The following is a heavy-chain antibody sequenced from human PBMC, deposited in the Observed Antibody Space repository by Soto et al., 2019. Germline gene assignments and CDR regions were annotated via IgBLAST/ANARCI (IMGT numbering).Heavy chain of an antibody. D-gene: IGHD5-12*01. V-gene: IGHV3-30*18. J-gene: IGHJ3*02. CDR1: GFTFSSYG. Sequence: PGGSLRLSCSASGFTFSSYGMHWVRQAPGKGLEWVAVISYDGSNKYYADSVKGRFTISRDNSKNTLYLQMNSLRAEDTAVYYCAKGRRDGYNLGDAFDIWGQGTMVTVSS. CDR2: ISYDGSNK. CDR3: AKGRRDGYNLGDAFDI.